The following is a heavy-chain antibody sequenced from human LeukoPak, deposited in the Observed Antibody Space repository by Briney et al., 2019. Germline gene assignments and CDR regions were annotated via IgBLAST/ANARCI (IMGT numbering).Heavy chain of an antibody. V-gene: IGHV3-15*01. CDR3: TTHGGVVPAGQFDY. CDR2: IKSKTDGGTT. D-gene: IGHD2-2*01. CDR1: GFTFSNAW. J-gene: IGHJ4*02. Sequence: GGSLRLSCAASGFTFSNAWMSWVRQAPGKGLEWVGRIKSKTDGGTTDYAAPVKGRFTISRDDSKNTLYLQMNSLKTEDTAVYYCTTHGGVVPAGQFDYWGQGTLVTVSS.